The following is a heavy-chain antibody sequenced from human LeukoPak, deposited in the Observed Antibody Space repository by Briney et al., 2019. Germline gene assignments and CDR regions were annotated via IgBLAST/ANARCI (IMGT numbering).Heavy chain of an antibody. D-gene: IGHD3-10*01. Sequence: ASVKVSCKASGYTFTGYYMHWVRQAPGQGLEWMGWINPNSGGTNYAQKFQGRVTMTRDTSISTAYMELSRLRSDDTAVYYCATSLPWFGESYYFDYWGQGTLVTVSS. CDR1: GYTFTGYY. CDR3: ATSLPWFGESYYFDY. V-gene: IGHV1-2*02. CDR2: INPNSGGT. J-gene: IGHJ4*02.